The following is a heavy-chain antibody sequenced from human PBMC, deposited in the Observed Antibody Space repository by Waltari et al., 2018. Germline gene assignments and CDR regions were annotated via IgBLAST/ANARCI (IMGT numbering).Heavy chain of an antibody. CDR1: GGSISSTSYY. J-gene: IGHJ5*02. Sequence: QLQLQESGPGLVKPSETLSLTCTVSGGSISSTSYYWGWIRQPPGKGLEWIGSCYYGGKTYYNPPLQSRITISVDTSKNQFSLKLNSVTAADTAVYYCARPCCVGGGALLSLDLWGQGTLVTVSS. CDR2: CYYGGKT. V-gene: IGHV4-39*01. D-gene: IGHD3-16*01. CDR3: ARPCCVGGGALLSLDL.